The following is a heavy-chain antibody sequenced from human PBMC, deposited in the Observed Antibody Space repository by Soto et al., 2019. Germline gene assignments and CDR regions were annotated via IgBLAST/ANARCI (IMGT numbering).Heavy chain of an antibody. J-gene: IGHJ4*02. CDR1: GGTFSRHA. Sequence: QVQLGQSGAEVRKPGSSVKVSCKSSGGTFSRHALSWVRQAPGQGLAWMGGIIPIFGTANHAQKFQGRVTIIADESTSTVYMELSSLRSEDTAMYYCARGWGYDSNDYYYAYWGQGTLVIVSS. D-gene: IGHD3-22*01. V-gene: IGHV1-69*01. CDR3: ARGWGYDSNDYYYAY. CDR2: IIPIFGTA.